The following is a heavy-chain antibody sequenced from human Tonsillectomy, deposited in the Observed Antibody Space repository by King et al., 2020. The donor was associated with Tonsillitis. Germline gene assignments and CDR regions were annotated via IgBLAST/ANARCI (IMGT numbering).Heavy chain of an antibody. CDR1: GGSISSSDYY. D-gene: IGHD3-3*01. J-gene: IGHJ4*02. CDR2: TRYSGFT. CDR3: ARSITIFGVVSEY. V-gene: IGHV4-39*01. Sequence: QLQESGPGLVKPSETLSLTCNVSGGSISSSDYYWGWIRQPPGKGLEWIGSTRYSGFTYYTPSLKSRVSISVDTSKNQFSLNLSSVTAADTAVYYCARSITIFGVVSEYWGQGTLVTVSS.